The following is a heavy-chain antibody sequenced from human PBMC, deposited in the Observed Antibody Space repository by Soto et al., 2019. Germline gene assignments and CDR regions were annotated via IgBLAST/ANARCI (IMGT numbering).Heavy chain of an antibody. D-gene: IGHD3-22*01. J-gene: IGHJ6*02. Sequence: GASVKVSCKASGYTFTDYYIPWVRQAPGQGLEWMGIINPSTGSTSYAQKFQGRVTMTTDTSTSTVYMELSSLRSEDTAVYYCARVHYYDSSGYYYFYYGMDVWGQGTTVTVSS. CDR2: INPSTGST. V-gene: IGHV1-46*01. CDR1: GYTFTDYY. CDR3: ARVHYYDSSGYYYFYYGMDV.